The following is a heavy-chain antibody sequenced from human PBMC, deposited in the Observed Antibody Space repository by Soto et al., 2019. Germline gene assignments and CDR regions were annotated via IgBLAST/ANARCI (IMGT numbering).Heavy chain of an antibody. CDR1: GGSISSGGYS. CDR3: ASVHYDYVWGSYRPYGMDV. J-gene: IGHJ6*02. Sequence: QLQLQESGSGLVKPSQTLSLTCAVSGGSISSGGYSWSWIRQPPGKGLEWIGYIYHSGSTYYNPFLKRRVTISVDRSKHQFTLELSSVTAADTAVYYCASVHYDYVWGSYRPYGMDVWGQGTRVTVSS. D-gene: IGHD3-16*02. V-gene: IGHV4-30-2*01. CDR2: IYHSGST.